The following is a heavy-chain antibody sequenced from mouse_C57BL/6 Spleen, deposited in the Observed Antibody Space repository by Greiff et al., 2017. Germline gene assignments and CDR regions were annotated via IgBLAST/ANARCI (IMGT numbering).Heavy chain of an antibody. CDR2: IYPSDSET. D-gene: IGHD2-3*01. J-gene: IGHJ3*01. CDR1: GYTFTSYW. CDR3: ARSRDGYYGGFAY. V-gene: IGHV1-61*01. Sequence: QVQLQQPGAELVRPGSSVKLSCKASGYTFTSYWMDWVKQRPGQGLEWIGNIYPSDSETHYNQKFKGKATLTVDKSSSTAYMQLSSLTSEDSAVYYCARSRDGYYGGFAYWGQGTLVTVSA.